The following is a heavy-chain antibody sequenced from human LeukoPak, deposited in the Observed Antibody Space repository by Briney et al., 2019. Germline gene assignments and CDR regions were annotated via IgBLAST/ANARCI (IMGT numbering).Heavy chain of an antibody. D-gene: IGHD3-22*01. Sequence: PGGSLRLSCAASGFTFDDYAMHWVRQAPGKGLEWVSGISWNSGSIGYADSVKGRFTISRDNAKNSLYLQMNSLRAEDTALYYCAKGNYYDSSGYYYEGYYFDYWGQGTLVTVSS. V-gene: IGHV3-9*01. CDR3: AKGNYYDSSGYYYEGYYFDY. CDR2: ISWNSGSI. CDR1: GFTFDDYA. J-gene: IGHJ4*02.